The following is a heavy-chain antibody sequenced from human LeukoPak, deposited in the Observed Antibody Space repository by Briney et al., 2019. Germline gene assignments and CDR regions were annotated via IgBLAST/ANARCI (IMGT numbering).Heavy chain of an antibody. CDR1: GFTFSSYG. D-gene: IGHD2-15*01. V-gene: IGHV3-30*03. CDR2: ISYDGSNK. J-gene: IGHJ6*03. Sequence: GGSLRLSCAASGFTFSSYGMHWVRQAPGKGLEWVAVISYDGSNKYYADSVKGRFTISRDNSKNTLYLQMSSLRVEDTAVYYCARDRSCTGGSCYMDVWGRGTTVTVSS. CDR3: ARDRSCTGGSCYMDV.